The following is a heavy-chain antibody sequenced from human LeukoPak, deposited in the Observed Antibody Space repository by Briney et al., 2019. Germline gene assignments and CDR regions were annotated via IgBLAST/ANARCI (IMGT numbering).Heavy chain of an antibody. CDR1: GFTFSSYA. CDR3: AREGSLYCSSTSCYQDI. D-gene: IGHD2-2*01. V-gene: IGHV3-23*01. J-gene: IGHJ3*02. Sequence: GGSLRLSCAASGFTFSSYAMSWVRQAPGKGLEWVSAISGSGGSTYYADSVKGRFTISRDNSKNTLYLQMNSLRAEDTAVYYCAREGSLYCSSTSCYQDIWGQGTMVTVSS. CDR2: ISGSGGST.